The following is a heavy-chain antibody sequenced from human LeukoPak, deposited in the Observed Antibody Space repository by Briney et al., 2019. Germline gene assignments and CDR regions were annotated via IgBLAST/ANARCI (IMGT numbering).Heavy chain of an antibody. V-gene: IGHV1-2*04. D-gene: IGHD2-15*01. CDR3: ARVKICGVSGGSCYGYYYGLDV. Sequence: ASVKVSCKASGYTFTGYYMHWVRQAPGQGLEWMGWINPNSGGTNYAQKFQGWVTMTRDTSISTAYMDLSRLRSDGTAVYYCARVKICGVSGGSCYGYYYGLDVWGQGTPVTVSS. J-gene: IGHJ6*02. CDR1: GYTFTGYY. CDR2: INPNSGGT.